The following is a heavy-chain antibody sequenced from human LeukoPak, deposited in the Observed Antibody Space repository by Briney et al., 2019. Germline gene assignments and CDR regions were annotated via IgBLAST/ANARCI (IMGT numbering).Heavy chain of an antibody. V-gene: IGHV4-61*02. Sequence: SETLSLTCTVSGGSISSGSYYWSWIRQPAGKGLEWIGRIYTSGSTHYNPSLKSRVTISVDTSKDQFSLKLSSVTAADTGVYYCARGGGWYGAFDIWGQGTMVTVSS. D-gene: IGHD6-19*01. J-gene: IGHJ3*02. CDR2: IYTSGST. CDR3: ARGGGWYGAFDI. CDR1: GGSISSGSYY.